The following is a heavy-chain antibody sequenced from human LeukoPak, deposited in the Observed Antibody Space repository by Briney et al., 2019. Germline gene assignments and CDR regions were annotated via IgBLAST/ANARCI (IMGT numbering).Heavy chain of an antibody. Sequence: GASVKVSCKVSGYTLTELSMHWVRQAPGKGLEWMGGFDPEDGETIYAQKFQGRVTMTEDTSTDTAYMELSSLRSEDTAVNYCATHYGDYVYFQHWGQGTLVTVSS. CDR2: FDPEDGET. J-gene: IGHJ1*01. CDR1: GYTLTELS. V-gene: IGHV1-24*01. D-gene: IGHD4-17*01. CDR3: ATHYGDYVYFQH.